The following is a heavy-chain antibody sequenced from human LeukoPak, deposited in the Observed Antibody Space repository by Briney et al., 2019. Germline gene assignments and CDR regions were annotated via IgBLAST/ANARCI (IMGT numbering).Heavy chain of an antibody. CDR2: IYSGGST. CDR3: ARESALWFGELLSRYMDV. D-gene: IGHD3-10*01. CDR1: GFTVSSNY. V-gene: IGHV3-66*01. J-gene: IGHJ6*03. Sequence: GGSLRLSCAASGFTVSSNYMSWVRQAPGKGLEWVSVIYSGGSTYYADSVKGRFTISRDNSKNTLYLQMNSLRAEDTAVYYCARESALWFGELLSRYMDVWGKGTTVTISS.